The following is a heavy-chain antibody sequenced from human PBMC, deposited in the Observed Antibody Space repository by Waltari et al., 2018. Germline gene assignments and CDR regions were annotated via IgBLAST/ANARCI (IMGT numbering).Heavy chain of an antibody. CDR1: GFTFGDYA. CDR2: IRSKAYGGTT. CDR3: TRAGGRTARYDY. D-gene: IGHD1-26*01. Sequence: EVQLVESGGGLVQPGRSLRLSCTASGFTFGDYAMSWVRQAPGKGLEWVGCIRSKAYGGTTEYAASVKGRFTISRDDSKSIAYLQMNSLKTEDTAVYYCTRAGGRTARYDYWGQGTLVTVSS. V-gene: IGHV3-49*04. J-gene: IGHJ4*02.